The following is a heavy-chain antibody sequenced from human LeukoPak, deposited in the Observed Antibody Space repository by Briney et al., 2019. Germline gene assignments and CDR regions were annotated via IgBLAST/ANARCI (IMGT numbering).Heavy chain of an antibody. J-gene: IGHJ4*02. CDR3: ARDAGRYQLLYYFDY. Sequence: SETLSLTCTVSGGSISSYYWSWIRQPAGKGLEWIGRIYTSGSTNYNPSLKSRVTMSVDTSKNQFSLKLSSVTAADTAVYYCARDAGRYQLLYYFDYWGQGTLVTVSS. V-gene: IGHV4-4*07. CDR2: IYTSGST. CDR1: GGSISSYY. D-gene: IGHD2-2*01.